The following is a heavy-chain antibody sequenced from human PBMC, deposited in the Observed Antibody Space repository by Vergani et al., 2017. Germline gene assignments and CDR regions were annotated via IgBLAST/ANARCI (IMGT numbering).Heavy chain of an antibody. CDR3: AKGGLLGYYYDSSGYPAA. Sequence: EVQLVESGGVVVQPGGSLRLSCAASGFTFDDYTMHWVRKAPGKGLEWVSAISGSGGSTYYADAVKGRFTISRDNSKNTLYLQMNSLRAEDTAVYYCAKGGLLGYYYDSSGYPAAWGQGTLVTVSS. D-gene: IGHD3-22*01. CDR2: ISGSGGST. J-gene: IGHJ5*02. CDR1: GFTFDDYT. V-gene: IGHV3-23*04.